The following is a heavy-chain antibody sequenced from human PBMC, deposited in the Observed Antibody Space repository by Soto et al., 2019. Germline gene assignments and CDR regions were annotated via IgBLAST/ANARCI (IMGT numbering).Heavy chain of an antibody. D-gene: IGHD2-15*01. J-gene: IGHJ6*02. CDR2: ITSNGGNT. V-gene: IGHV3-64*01. CDR1: GFTFSSYA. Sequence: EVQLVESGGGLVQPGGSLRLSCAASGFTFSSYAMHWVRQAPGKGLEYVSDITSNGGNTDYARSVKGRFTISRDNSKNTLYLQMGRLRAEDMAVYYCARRTPFGYGMDVWGQGTTVTVSS. CDR3: ARRTPFGYGMDV.